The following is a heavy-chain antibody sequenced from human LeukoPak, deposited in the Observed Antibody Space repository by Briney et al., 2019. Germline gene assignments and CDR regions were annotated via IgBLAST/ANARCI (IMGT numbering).Heavy chain of an antibody. D-gene: IGHD2-15*01. CDR2: IIPIFGTA. CDR1: GGTFSSYA. V-gene: IGHV1-69*05. CDR3: ARGGSSDVTLGDYFDY. J-gene: IGHJ4*02. Sequence: SVKVSCKASGGTFSSYAISWVRQAPGQGLEWMGRIIPIFGTANYAQKFQGRVTITTDESTSTAYMELSSLRSEDTAVYYCARGGSSDVTLGDYFDYWGQGTLVTVSS.